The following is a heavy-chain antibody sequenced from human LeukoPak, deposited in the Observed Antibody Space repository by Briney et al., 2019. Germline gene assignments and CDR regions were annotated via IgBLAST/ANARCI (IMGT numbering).Heavy chain of an antibody. Sequence: SETLSLTCAVSGGSISSSSYYWGWIRQPPGKGLEWIGSIYYSGSTYYNLSLKSRVTISVDTSKNQFSLKLSSVTAADTAVYYCARELRVGATLYYFDYWGQGTLVTVSS. CDR3: ARELRVGATLYYFDY. CDR1: GGSISSSSYY. J-gene: IGHJ4*02. V-gene: IGHV4-39*07. CDR2: IYYSGST. D-gene: IGHD1-26*01.